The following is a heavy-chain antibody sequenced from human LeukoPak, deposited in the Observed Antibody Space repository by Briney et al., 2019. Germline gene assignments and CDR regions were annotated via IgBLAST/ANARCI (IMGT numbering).Heavy chain of an antibody. Sequence: GGSLRLSCAASGFTFSSYSMNWVRQAPGKGLEWVSSISSSSSYIYYADSVKGRLTISRDNAKNSLYLQMNSLRAEDTAVYYCARGFSSSWLKGDYFDYWGQGTLVTVSS. V-gene: IGHV3-21*01. CDR1: GFTFSSYS. CDR2: ISSSSSYI. J-gene: IGHJ4*02. D-gene: IGHD6-13*01. CDR3: ARGFSSSWLKGDYFDY.